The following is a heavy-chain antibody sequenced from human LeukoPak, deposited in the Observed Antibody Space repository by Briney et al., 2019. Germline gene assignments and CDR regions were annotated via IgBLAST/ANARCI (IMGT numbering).Heavy chain of an antibody. V-gene: IGHV4-34*01. CDR2: INHSGST. Sequence: SETLSLTCAVYGGSFSGYYWSWIRQPPGKGLEWIGEINHSGSTNYNPSLKSRVTTSVDTSKNQFSLKLSSVTAADTAVYYCARGSSVDTAMVTDYWGQGTLVTVSS. D-gene: IGHD5-18*01. CDR3: ARGSSVDTAMVTDY. CDR1: GGSFSGYY. J-gene: IGHJ4*02.